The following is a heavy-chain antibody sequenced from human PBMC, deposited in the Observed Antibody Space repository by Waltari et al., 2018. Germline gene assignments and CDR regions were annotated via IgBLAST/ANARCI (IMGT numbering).Heavy chain of an antibody. V-gene: IGHV1-2*02. J-gene: IGHJ5*02. CDR3: ARSGNCAGGACYPFDP. CDR2: ISPNRCAT. Sequence: QVQLVQSGAEVKKPGASVKVSCKASGYTFTDYYMHWVRQAPGQGFGYRGWISPNRCATNNAQKFQGRVTMTRDTSISTAYMDLSRLGSDDTAVYYCARSGNCAGGACYPFDPWGQGTLVTVSS. CDR1: GYTFTDYY. D-gene: IGHD2-8*02.